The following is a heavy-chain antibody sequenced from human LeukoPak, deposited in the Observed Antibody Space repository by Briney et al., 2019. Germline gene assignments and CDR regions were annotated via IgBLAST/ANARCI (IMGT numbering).Heavy chain of an antibody. Sequence: GGSLRLSCAASGFTFSSFAMSWVRQAPGKGLGWVSTMSGNGASTYYAESVKGRFAISRDNSKNTLYLQMNSLRAEDTAIYYCAKALSSSWSRGRYFDYWGQGTLVTVSS. D-gene: IGHD6-13*01. V-gene: IGHV3-23*01. CDR3: AKALSSSWSRGRYFDY. CDR1: GFTFSSFA. J-gene: IGHJ4*02. CDR2: MSGNGAST.